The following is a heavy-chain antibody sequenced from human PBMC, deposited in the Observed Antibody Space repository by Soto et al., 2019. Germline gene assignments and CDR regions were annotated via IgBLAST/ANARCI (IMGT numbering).Heavy chain of an antibody. Sequence: EVQLVESGGGLIQPGGSLKLSCAASGFTFSGSAMHWVRQASGKGLEWVGRIRSKANSYATAYAASVKGRFTISRDDSKNTAYLQMNSLKTEDTALYYCTMGLLWFGAYWGQGTLVTVSS. V-gene: IGHV3-73*02. J-gene: IGHJ4*02. D-gene: IGHD3-10*01. CDR2: IRSKANSYAT. CDR1: GFTFSGSA. CDR3: TMGLLWFGAY.